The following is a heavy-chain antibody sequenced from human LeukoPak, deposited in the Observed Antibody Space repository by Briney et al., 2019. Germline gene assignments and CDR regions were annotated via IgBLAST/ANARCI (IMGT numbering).Heavy chain of an antibody. Sequence: SETLSLTCAVYGGSFSGYYWSWIRQPPGKGLEWIGEINHSGSTNYNPSLKSRVTISVDTSKNQFSLKLSSVTAADTAVYYCARGVRRYXSGWYPXXXYFDYWGQGTLVTVS. CDR3: ARGVRRYXSGWYPXXXYFDY. J-gene: IGHJ4*02. CDR1: GGSFSGYY. V-gene: IGHV4-34*01. D-gene: IGHD6-19*01. CDR2: INHSGST.